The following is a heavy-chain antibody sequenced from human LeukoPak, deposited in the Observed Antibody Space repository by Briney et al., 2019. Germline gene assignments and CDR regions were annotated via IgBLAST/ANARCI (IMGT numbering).Heavy chain of an antibody. CDR1: GFTFSSYS. J-gene: IGHJ6*03. Sequence: GGSLRLSXAASGFTFSSYSMNWVRQAPGKGLEWVSSISSSSTYIYYADSVKGRFTISRDNAKNSLYLQMNSLRADDTAVYYCARDHRYCSGGNCYWESYYYYYMDVWGKGTTVTVSS. CDR2: ISSSSTYI. CDR3: ARDHRYCSGGNCYWESYYYYYMDV. D-gene: IGHD2-15*01. V-gene: IGHV3-21*01.